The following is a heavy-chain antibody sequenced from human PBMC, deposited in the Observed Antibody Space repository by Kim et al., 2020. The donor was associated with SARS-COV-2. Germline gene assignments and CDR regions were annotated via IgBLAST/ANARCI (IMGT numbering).Heavy chain of an antibody. CDR3: AKDFFSTPWMVRGVRLFDP. Sequence: GGSLRLSCAASGFTFSSYGMHWVRQAPGKGLEWVAVISYDGSNKYYADSVKGRFTISRDNSKNTLYLQMNSLRAEDTAVYYCAKDFFSTPWMVRGVRLFDPWGQGTLVTVSS. V-gene: IGHV3-30*18. J-gene: IGHJ5*02. CDR2: ISYDGSNK. D-gene: IGHD3-10*01. CDR1: GFTFSSYG.